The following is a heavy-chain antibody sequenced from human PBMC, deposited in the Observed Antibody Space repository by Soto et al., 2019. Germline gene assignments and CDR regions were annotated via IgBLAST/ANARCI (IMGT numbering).Heavy chain of an antibody. V-gene: IGHV1-46*01. CDR1: GYTFTSYY. D-gene: IGHD1-26*01. CDR3: ARHSTVEGATLGTGMDV. Sequence: QVQLVQSGAEVKKPGASVKVSCKASGYTFTSYYMHWVRQAPGQGLEWMGIINPSGGSTSYAQKYQGRVSMTRDTSTSTVYMELSSLRSEYTAVYYCARHSTVEGATLGTGMDVWGQGPTVTVSS. CDR2: INPSGGST. J-gene: IGHJ6*02.